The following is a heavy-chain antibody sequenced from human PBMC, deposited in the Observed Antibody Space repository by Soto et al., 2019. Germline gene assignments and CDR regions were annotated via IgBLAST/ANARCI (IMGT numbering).Heavy chain of an antibody. CDR2: MYWDDDK. J-gene: IGHJ4*02. Sequence: QITLKASGPTLVKPTQTLTLTCTFSGFSLITSGVGVCWISQPPGEALEWLALMYWDDDKRYSPSRKTRLTSPKDTSKNQVVLTMTNRDLVDTATYCRAFRGVGVLEYSYGCFDYWGPGTLVTVSS. V-gene: IGHV2-5*02. CDR1: GFSLITSGVG. CDR3: AFRGVGVLEYSYGCFDY. D-gene: IGHD5-18*01.